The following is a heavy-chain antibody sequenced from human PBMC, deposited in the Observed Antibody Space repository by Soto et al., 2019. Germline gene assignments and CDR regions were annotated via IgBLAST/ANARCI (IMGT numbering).Heavy chain of an antibody. D-gene: IGHD3-3*01. V-gene: IGHV4-30-4*01. CDR2: NYYSGTT. J-gene: IGHJ5*02. CDR3: ASRSFWSDGGRFDP. CDR1: GVSISSGDYY. Sequence: QVQLQESDPGLVKPSQTLSLTCTVSGVSISSGDYYWSWIRQPPGKGLEWIGYNYYSGTTYYNPSLKSRVTISVDTSKNQFSLKLSSVTAADTAVYYCASRSFWSDGGRFDPWGQGTLVTVSS.